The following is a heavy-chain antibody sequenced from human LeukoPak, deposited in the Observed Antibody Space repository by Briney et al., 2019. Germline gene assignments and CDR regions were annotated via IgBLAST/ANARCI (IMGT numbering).Heavy chain of an antibody. D-gene: IGHD2-15*01. V-gene: IGHV4-34*01. Sequence: GSLRLSCAASGFPFSSYGMHWVRQAPGKGLEWIGEINHSGSTNYNPSLKSRVTISVDTSKNQFSLKLSSVTAADTAVYYCARVAPWWVTARSAFDIWGQGAMVTVSS. CDR2: INHSGST. J-gene: IGHJ3*02. CDR3: ARVAPWWVTARSAFDI. CDR1: GFPFSSYG.